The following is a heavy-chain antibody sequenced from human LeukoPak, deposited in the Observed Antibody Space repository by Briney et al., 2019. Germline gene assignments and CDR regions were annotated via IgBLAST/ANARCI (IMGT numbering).Heavy chain of an antibody. D-gene: IGHD6-13*01. J-gene: IGHJ3*02. V-gene: IGHV3-20*04. CDR1: GFTFDDYG. CDR2: INWDGGST. CDR3: ARTKQQLVLDAFDI. Sequence: PGGSLRLSCAASGFTFDDYGMSWVRQAPGKGPEWVSGINWDGGSTGCADSVKGRFTISRDNAKNSLYLQMNSLRAEDTALYYCARTKQQLVLDAFDIWGQGTMVTVSS.